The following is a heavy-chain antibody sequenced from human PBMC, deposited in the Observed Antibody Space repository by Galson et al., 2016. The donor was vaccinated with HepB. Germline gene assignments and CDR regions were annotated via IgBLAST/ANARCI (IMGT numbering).Heavy chain of an antibody. CDR3: ARAAGGVMGSYYFDY. D-gene: IGHD3-16*01. CDR2: ISRTGETF. V-gene: IGHV3-48*01. Sequence: SLRLSCAASGFSFSSYNMDWVRRAPGKGLEWVSYISRTGETFYYADSVKGRFTISRDNSKNTLHLQITGLRAEDTAVYYCARAAGGVMGSYYFDYWGQGTLVTVSS. CDR1: GFSFSSYN. J-gene: IGHJ4*02.